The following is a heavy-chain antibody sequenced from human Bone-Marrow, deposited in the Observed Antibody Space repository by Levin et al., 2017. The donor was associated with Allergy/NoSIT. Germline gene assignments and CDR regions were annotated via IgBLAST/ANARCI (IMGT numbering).Heavy chain of an antibody. D-gene: IGHD6-6*01. J-gene: IGHJ4*02. CDR1: GFTFSSYA. CDR2: ISGSGGST. Sequence: GESLKISCAASGFTFSSYAMSWVRQAPGKGLEWVSAISGSGGSTYYADSVKGRFTISRDNSKNTLYLQMNSLRAEDTAVYYCAKDDSSSSFNYFDYWGQGTLVTVSS. V-gene: IGHV3-23*01. CDR3: AKDDSSSSFNYFDY.